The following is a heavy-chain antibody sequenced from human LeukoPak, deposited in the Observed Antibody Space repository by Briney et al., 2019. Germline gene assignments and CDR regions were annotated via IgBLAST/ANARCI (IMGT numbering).Heavy chain of an antibody. D-gene: IGHD3-22*01. V-gene: IGHV4-61*02. Sequence: SETLSLTCTVSGGSISSSSYHWSWLRQPAGKGLEWIGRIYTSGSINYNPSLKSRVTMSVDTSKNQFSLNLSSVTAADTAVYYCARDMGNYYDSSGPGFYYMDVWGKGTTVTVSS. J-gene: IGHJ6*03. CDR1: GGSISSSSYH. CDR3: ARDMGNYYDSSGPGFYYMDV. CDR2: IYTSGSI.